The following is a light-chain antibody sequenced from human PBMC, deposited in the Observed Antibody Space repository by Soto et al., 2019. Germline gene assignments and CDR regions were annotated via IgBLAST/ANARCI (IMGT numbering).Light chain of an antibody. CDR1: QGISSY. CDR3: QQLNSYRT. V-gene: IGKV1-9*01. Sequence: DIQLTQSPSFLSASVGDRVTITCRASQGISSYLAWYQQKPGKAPKLQIYAASTLQSGVPSRFSGSGSGTEFTLTISSLQPEDFATYYCQQLNSYRTFGQGTKVEIK. CDR2: AAS. J-gene: IGKJ1*01.